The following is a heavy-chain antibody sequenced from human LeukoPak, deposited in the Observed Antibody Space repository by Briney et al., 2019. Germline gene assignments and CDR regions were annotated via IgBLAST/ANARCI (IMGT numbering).Heavy chain of an antibody. CDR3: ATVKNYSSGWYILVAFDI. CDR1: GGSISSYY. Sequence: SETLSLTCTVSGGSISSYYWNWIRQPPGKGLEYIAYIHYSGSTNYNPSLKSRVTISLDTSKNQFSLKMSSVTAADTAVYYCATVKNYSSGWYILVAFDIWGQGTMVTVSS. CDR2: IHYSGST. V-gene: IGHV4-59*13. J-gene: IGHJ3*02. D-gene: IGHD6-19*01.